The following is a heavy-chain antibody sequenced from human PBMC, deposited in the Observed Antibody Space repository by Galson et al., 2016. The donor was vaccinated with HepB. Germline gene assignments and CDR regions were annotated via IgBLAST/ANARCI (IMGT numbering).Heavy chain of an antibody. D-gene: IGHD1-1*01. Sequence: SVKVSCKASCYIFSSYGISWVRQAPGQGLEWLGWSSAFSHNTEYAQKFQGGVSMTADTSTSTAYMELWDLKSDDTAVYYCARHSGHDAFDIWGQGTMVTVSS. CDR2: SSAFSHNT. CDR3: ARHSGHDAFDI. J-gene: IGHJ3*02. V-gene: IGHV1-18*04. CDR1: CYIFSSYG.